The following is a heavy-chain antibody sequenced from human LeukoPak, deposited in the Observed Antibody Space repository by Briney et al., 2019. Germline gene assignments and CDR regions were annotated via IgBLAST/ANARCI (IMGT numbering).Heavy chain of an antibody. CDR1: GFTFRHFA. V-gene: IGHV3-23*01. J-gene: IGHJ4*02. CDR2: ISGSGAGS. Sequence: GGSLRLSCAASGFTFRHFAMSWVRQAPGKGLEWVSAISGSGAGSYYADSVKGRFTISRDNSENTLYLQMNSLRAEDTAVYYCAKDPYSDSSGYRYFFDFWGQGTLVTVSS. CDR3: AKDPYSDSSGYRYFFDF. D-gene: IGHD3-22*01.